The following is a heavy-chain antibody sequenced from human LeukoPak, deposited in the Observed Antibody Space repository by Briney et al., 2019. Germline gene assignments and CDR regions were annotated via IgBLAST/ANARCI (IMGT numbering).Heavy chain of an antibody. CDR2: ISSSSSYI. V-gene: IGHV3-21*01. J-gene: IGHJ4*02. CDR1: GFTFSSYS. CDR3: ARDRYSSSSLFDY. D-gene: IGHD6-6*01. Sequence: GGSLRLSCAASGFTFSSYSMNWVRQAPGKGLEWVSSISSSSSYIYYAGSVKGRFTISRDNAKNSLYLQMNSLRAEDTAVYYCARDRYSSSSLFDYWGQGTLVTVSS.